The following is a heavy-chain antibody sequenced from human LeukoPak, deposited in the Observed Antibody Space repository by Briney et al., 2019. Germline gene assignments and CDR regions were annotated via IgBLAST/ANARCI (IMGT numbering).Heavy chain of an antibody. J-gene: IGHJ4*02. CDR3: ARGGYHHIY. CDR2: IKEDGSEK. CDR1: GFTFSSYL. Sequence: TGGSLRLSCEASGFTFSSYLMSWVRQAPGKGLEWEANIKEDGSEKYYGDSVKGRFTVSRDNAKNSLYLQMNSLRAEDTAVYYCARGGYHHIYWGQGTLVTVSS. D-gene: IGHD2-2*01. V-gene: IGHV3-7*05.